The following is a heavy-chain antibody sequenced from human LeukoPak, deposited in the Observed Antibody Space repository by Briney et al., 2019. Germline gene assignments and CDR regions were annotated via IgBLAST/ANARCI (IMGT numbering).Heavy chain of an antibody. CDR1: GITFSSYS. D-gene: IGHD4-23*01. J-gene: IGHJ4*02. CDR2: ISSSSSTI. CDR3: ARMGPTVVTSQDY. Sequence: GGSLRLSCVASGITFSSYSMNWVRQAPGKGLEWVSYISSSSSTIYYADSVKGRFTISRDNAKNSLYLQMNSLRAEDTAVYYCARMGPTVVTSQDYWGQGTLVTVSS. V-gene: IGHV3-48*01.